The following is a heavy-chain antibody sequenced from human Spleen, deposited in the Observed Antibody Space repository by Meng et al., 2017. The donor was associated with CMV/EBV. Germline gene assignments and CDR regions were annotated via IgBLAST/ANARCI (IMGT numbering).Heavy chain of an antibody. Sequence: GESLKISCKASDYTFTGYFIHWMRQAPGQGLEWMGWINPNTGDTSSAQKFQGRVTMTRDMSSSTAYMDLRRLRSDDTALYYCATTVWSTGRQHKYYFDYWSQGTLVTVSS. CDR1: DYTFTGYF. CDR3: ATTVWSTGRQHKYYFDY. J-gene: IGHJ4*02. D-gene: IGHD1-1*01. V-gene: IGHV1-2*02. CDR2: INPNTGDT.